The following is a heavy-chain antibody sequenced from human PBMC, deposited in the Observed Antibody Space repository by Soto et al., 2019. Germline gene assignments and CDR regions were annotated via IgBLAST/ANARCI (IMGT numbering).Heavy chain of an antibody. CDR3: ALKRGGGYYPYYYYYGMDV. J-gene: IGHJ6*02. CDR1: GFTFSSYE. D-gene: IGHD3-22*01. V-gene: IGHV3-48*03. CDR2: ISSSGSTI. Sequence: PGGSLRLSCAASGFTFSSYEMNWVRQAPGKGLEWVSYISSSGSTIYYADSVKGRFTISRDNAKNSLYLQMNSLRAEDTAVYYCALKRGGGYYPYYYYYGMDVWGQGTTVTVSS.